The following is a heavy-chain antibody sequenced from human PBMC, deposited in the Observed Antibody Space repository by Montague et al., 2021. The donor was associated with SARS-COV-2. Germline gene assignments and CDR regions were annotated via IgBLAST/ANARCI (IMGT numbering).Heavy chain of an antibody. D-gene: IGHD5-12*01. Sequence: SETLSLTCNVSGVSVLRRRSYWHTSALQSRPELVCRLSLKNRNTNYNPSLQSRFTISLHTSKNQFSLNLRSVIAADTALYFCARGTGYDYYFDYWGLGTLVTVSS. J-gene: IGHJ4*02. CDR2: SLKNRNT. CDR1: GVSVLRRRSY. V-gene: IGHV4-61*10. CDR3: ARGTGYDYYFDY.